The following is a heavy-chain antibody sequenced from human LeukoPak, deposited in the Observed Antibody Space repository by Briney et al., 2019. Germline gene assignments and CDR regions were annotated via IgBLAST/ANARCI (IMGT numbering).Heavy chain of an antibody. Sequence: GGSLKLSCAASGFTFGSYSMNWVRQAPGKGLEWVSSISSSSSYIYYADSVKGRFTISRDNAKNSLYLQMNSLRAEDTAVYYCARNWVYYDFWSAPDDAFDIWGQGTMVTVSS. V-gene: IGHV3-21*01. CDR1: GFTFGSYS. CDR2: ISSSSSYI. J-gene: IGHJ3*02. D-gene: IGHD3-3*01. CDR3: ARNWVYYDFWSAPDDAFDI.